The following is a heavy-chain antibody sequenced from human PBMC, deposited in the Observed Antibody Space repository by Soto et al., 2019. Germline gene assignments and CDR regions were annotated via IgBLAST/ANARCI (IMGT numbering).Heavy chain of an antibody. CDR1: GFTFSSYA. D-gene: IGHD6-19*01. V-gene: IGHV3-30-3*01. J-gene: IGHJ4*02. CDR2: ISYDGSNK. Sequence: GGSLRLSCAASGFTFSSYAMHWVRQAPGKGLEWVAVISYDGSNKYYADSVKGRFTISRDNSKNTLYLQMNSLRAEDTAVYYCARDLRLGLVRGGEVDYWGQGTLVTVSS. CDR3: ARDLRLGLVRGGEVDY.